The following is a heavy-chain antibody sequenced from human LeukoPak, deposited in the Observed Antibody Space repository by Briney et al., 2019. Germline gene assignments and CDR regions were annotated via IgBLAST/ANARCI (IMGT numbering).Heavy chain of an antibody. D-gene: IGHD6-13*01. CDR3: ARYSSSWSIRGLVFDY. Sequence: SSVTVSCKSSGCTFSSYAISWLRQAPAQGLDWMGGIIPFFGTANYSQQFQGRVPITADGSTSTAYMELSSLRSEDTAVYYCARYSSSWSIRGLVFDYWGQGTLVTVSS. J-gene: IGHJ4*02. CDR1: GCTFSSYA. CDR2: IIPFFGTA. V-gene: IGHV1-69*13.